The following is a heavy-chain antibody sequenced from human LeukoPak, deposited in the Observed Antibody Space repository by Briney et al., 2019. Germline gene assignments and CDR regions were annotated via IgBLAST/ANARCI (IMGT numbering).Heavy chain of an antibody. V-gene: IGHV3-48*03. D-gene: IGHD6-19*01. CDR1: GFPFISYE. Sequence: GGSLRLSCEASGFPFISYEMNWVRKAPGKGLEWVSYISSSGSTIYYADSVKGRFTISRDNAKNSLYLQMNSLRAEDTAVYYCARDYSSGWDLDYWGQGTLVTVSS. CDR2: ISSSGSTI. CDR3: ARDYSSGWDLDY. J-gene: IGHJ4*02.